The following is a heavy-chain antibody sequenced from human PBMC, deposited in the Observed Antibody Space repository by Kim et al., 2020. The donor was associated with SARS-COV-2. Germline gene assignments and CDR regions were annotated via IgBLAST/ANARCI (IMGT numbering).Heavy chain of an antibody. Sequence: GGSLRLSCAASGFTFSSYSMNWVRQAPGKGLEWVSSISSSSSYIYYADSVKGRFTISRDNAKNSLYLQMNSLRAEDTAVYYCARFYGDYGDYYYYYGMDVWGQGTTVTVSS. V-gene: IGHV3-21*01. CDR2: ISSSSSYI. CDR3: ARFYGDYGDYYYYYGMDV. D-gene: IGHD4-17*01. CDR1: GFTFSSYS. J-gene: IGHJ6*02.